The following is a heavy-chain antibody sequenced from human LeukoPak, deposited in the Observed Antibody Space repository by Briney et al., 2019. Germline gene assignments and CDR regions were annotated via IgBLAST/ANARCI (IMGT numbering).Heavy chain of an antibody. J-gene: IGHJ3*02. Sequence: GGSLRLSCAASGFTFSTYGLSGVGQPPGRGLDGVYYFIGRSSTIYYADSVRGRFTISRDNAKNSLYLQMNSLRAEDTAVYYCTRDHHRRHYDSQARNTFDIWGQGTMVTVSS. CDR1: GFTFSTYG. CDR2: FIGRSSTI. D-gene: IGHD3-22*01. V-gene: IGHV3-48*01. CDR3: TRDHHRRHYDSQARNTFDI.